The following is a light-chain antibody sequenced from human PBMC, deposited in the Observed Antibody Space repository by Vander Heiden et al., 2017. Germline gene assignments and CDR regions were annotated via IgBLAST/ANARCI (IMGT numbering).Light chain of an antibody. J-gene: IGKJ1*01. Sequence: ELVLTQSPATLSLSPGEGATLSCRASQSVSSYLAWYQKKPGQAPRLLIYDASNRATGIPARFSGSGSGTVFTLTISSLEPEDFAVYYCQQRSSWPPTFGQGTKVEIK. CDR2: DAS. CDR3: QQRSSWPPT. CDR1: QSVSSY. V-gene: IGKV3-11*01.